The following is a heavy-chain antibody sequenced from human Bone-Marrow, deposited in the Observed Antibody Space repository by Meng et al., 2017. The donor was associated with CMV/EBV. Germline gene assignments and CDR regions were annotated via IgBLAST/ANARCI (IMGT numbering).Heavy chain of an antibody. CDR2: INPNSGGT. D-gene: IGHD2-21*01. V-gene: IGHV1-2*02. CDR1: GYTFSGYY. Sequence: ASVKVSCKASGYTFSGYYIHWVRQAPGQGLEWMGWINPNSGGTNSAQKFQGRVTMTRDTSISTAYMELSRLRSDDTAIYFCAKNQRRALFNSASGCDYWGQGTVVTVSS. J-gene: IGHJ4*02. CDR3: AKNQRRALFNSASGCDY.